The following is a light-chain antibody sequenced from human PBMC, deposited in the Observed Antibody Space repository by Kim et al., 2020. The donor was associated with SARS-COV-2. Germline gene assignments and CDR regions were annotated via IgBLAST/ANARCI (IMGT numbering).Light chain of an antibody. J-gene: IGLJ3*02. Sequence: GQKVTISCSGSSSNIDNNYVSWYQQLPGTAPKLLIYDNSKRPSGIPDRFSGSKSGTSATLGITGLQTGDEADYYCGTWDSSLSAGVFGGGTKLTVL. CDR2: DNS. CDR1: SSNIDNNY. CDR3: GTWDSSLSAGV. V-gene: IGLV1-51*01.